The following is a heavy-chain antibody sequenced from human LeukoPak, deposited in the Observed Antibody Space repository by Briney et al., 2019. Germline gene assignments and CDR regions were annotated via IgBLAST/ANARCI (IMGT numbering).Heavy chain of an antibody. J-gene: IGHJ3*02. CDR2: ISGDGGST. D-gene: IGHD3-9*01. CDR3: AKDVGVYDILTGYYNGAFDI. Sequence: PGGSLRLSCAAPGFTFDDYAMHWVRQAPGKGLEWVSLISGDGGSTYYADSVKGRFTISRDNSKNSLYLQMNSLRTEDTALYYCAKDVGVYDILTGYYNGAFDIWGQGTMVTVSS. CDR1: GFTFDDYA. V-gene: IGHV3-43*02.